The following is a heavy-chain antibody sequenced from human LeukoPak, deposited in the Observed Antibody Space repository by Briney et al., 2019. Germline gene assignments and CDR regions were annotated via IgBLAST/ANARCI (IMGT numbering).Heavy chain of an antibody. CDR1: GLTFSAFP. J-gene: IGHJ4*02. CDR2: ISNSGDTT. CDR3: AKDRGY. Sequence: GGSLRLSCAASGLTFSAFPMTWVRQAPGKGLEWVSAISNSGDTTYYADSVKGRFAISRDNSKNTLYLQLNSLRAEDTAIYYCAKDRGYWGQGTLVTVSS. V-gene: IGHV3-23*01.